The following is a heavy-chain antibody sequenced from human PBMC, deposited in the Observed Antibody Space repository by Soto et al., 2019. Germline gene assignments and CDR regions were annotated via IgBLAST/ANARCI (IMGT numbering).Heavy chain of an antibody. V-gene: IGHV3-53*01. CDR1: GFTVSSNY. J-gene: IGHJ4*02. D-gene: IGHD3-22*01. CDR3: ARNYYDSGGGFDY. Sequence: GGSLRLSCAASGFTVSSNYMSWVRQAPGKGLEWVSVIYSGGSTYYADSVKGRFTISRDNSKNTLYLQMDSLRAEDTAVYYCARNYYDSGGGFDYWGQGTLVTXSS. CDR2: IYSGGST.